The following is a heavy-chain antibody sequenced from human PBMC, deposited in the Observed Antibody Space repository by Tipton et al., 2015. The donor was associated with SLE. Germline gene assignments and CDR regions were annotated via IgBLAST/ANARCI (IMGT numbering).Heavy chain of an antibody. J-gene: IGHJ4*02. CDR3: AREARFGGLAPL. CDR2: INHSGST. Sequence: TLSLTCAVYGGSFSGYYWSWIRQPPGKGLEWIGEINHSGSTNYNPSLKSRVTISVDTSKNQFSLKLSSVTAADTAVYYCAREARFGGLAPLWGQGTLVTVSS. V-gene: IGHV4-34*01. CDR1: GGSFSGYY. D-gene: IGHD3-10*01.